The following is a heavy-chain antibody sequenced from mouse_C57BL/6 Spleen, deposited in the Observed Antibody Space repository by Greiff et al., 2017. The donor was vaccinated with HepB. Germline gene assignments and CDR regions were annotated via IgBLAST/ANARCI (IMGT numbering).Heavy chain of an antibody. CDR2: IYPSDSET. CDR3: ARAPGSVES. V-gene: IGHV1-61*01. CDR1: GYTFTSYW. Sequence: LQQPGAELVRPGSSVKLSCKASGYTFTSYWMDWVKQRPGQGLEWIGNIYPSDSETHYNQKFKDKATLTVDKSSSTAYMQLSSLTSEDSAVYYCARAPGSVESWGEDTTLSVSS. J-gene: IGHJ2*01. D-gene: IGHD1-1*01.